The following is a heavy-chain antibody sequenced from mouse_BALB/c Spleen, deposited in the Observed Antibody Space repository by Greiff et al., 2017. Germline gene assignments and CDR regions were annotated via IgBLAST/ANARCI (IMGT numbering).Heavy chain of an antibody. CDR1: GFTFTDYY. D-gene: IGHD1-1*01. CDR3: ARDTPSIYYYGSSPFAY. CDR2: IRNKANGYTT. Sequence: EVMLVESGGGLVQPGGSLRLSCATSGFTFTDYYMSWVRQPPGKALEWLGFIRNKANGYTTEYSASVKGRFTISRDNSQSILYLQMNTLRAEDSATYYCARDTPSIYYYGSSPFAYWGQGTLVTVSA. J-gene: IGHJ3*01. V-gene: IGHV7-3*02.